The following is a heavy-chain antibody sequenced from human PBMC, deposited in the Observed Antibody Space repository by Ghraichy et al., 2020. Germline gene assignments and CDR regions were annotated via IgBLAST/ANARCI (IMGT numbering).Heavy chain of an antibody. D-gene: IGHD3-10*01. CDR1: GFTVSSNY. V-gene: IGHV3-66*01. Sequence: GGSLRLSCAASGFTVSSNYMSWVRQAPGKGLEWVSVIYSGGSTYYADSVKGRFTISRDNSKNTLYLQMNSLRAEDTAVYYCAREKNVLLWFGELLTSDYWGQGTLVTVSS. J-gene: IGHJ4*02. CDR3: AREKNVLLWFGELLTSDY. CDR2: IYSGGST.